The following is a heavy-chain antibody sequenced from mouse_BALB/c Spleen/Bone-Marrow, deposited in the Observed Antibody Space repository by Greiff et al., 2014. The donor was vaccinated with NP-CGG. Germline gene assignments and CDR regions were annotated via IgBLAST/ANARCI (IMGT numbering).Heavy chain of an antibody. Sequence: LQQPGSELVRPGASVKLSCKASGYTFTSYWMHWVKQRPGQGLEWIGNIYPGSGSTNYDEKFKSKATLTVDTSSSTAYMQLSSLTSEDPAVYYGTRPTIGTTYYAMDYWGQGTSVTVSS. CDR1: GYTFTSYW. CDR3: TRPTIGTTYYAMDY. J-gene: IGHJ4*01. V-gene: IGHV1S22*01. CDR2: IYPGSGST. D-gene: IGHD2-14*01.